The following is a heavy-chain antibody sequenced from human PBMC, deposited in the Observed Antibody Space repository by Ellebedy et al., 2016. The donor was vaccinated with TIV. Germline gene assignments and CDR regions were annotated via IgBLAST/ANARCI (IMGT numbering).Heavy chain of an antibody. J-gene: IGHJ6*02. CDR2: IIPIFGTA. CDR1: GGTFSSYA. Sequence: AASVKVSCKASGGTFSSYAISWVRQAPGQGLEWMGGIIPIFGTANYAQKFQGRVTITADESTSTAYMELSSLRSEDTAVYYCARPSTGGDYYYGMDVWGQGTTVTVSS. D-gene: IGHD2-2*01. CDR3: ARPSTGGDYYYGMDV. V-gene: IGHV1-69*13.